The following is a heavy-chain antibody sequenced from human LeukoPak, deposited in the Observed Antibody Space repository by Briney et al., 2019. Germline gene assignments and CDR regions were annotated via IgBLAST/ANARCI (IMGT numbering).Heavy chain of an antibody. Sequence: PSETLSLTCTVSGGSISTYYWSWIRQPPGKGREWSGEINHSGSTNYNPPPQRRVTISVNTSKNQFSLTLSSVPAADTAVYYCARHIAPYAYVWGSYRPHGGGYFDYWGQGTLVTVSS. V-gene: IGHV4-34*01. CDR1: GGSISTYY. J-gene: IGHJ4*02. CDR2: INHSGST. CDR3: ARHIAPYAYVWGSYRPHGGGYFDY. D-gene: IGHD3-16*02.